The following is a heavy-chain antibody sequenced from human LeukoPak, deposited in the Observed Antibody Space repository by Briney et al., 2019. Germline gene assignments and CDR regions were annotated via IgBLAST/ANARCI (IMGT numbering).Heavy chain of an antibody. Sequence: SETLSLTCTVSGGSISSYYWSWIRQPPGKGLEWIGYIYYSESTNYNPSLKSRVTISVDTSKNQFSLKLSSVTAADTAVYYCASAYCSSTSCFDYWGQGTLVTVSS. J-gene: IGHJ4*02. D-gene: IGHD2-2*01. CDR2: IYYSEST. CDR1: GGSISSYY. CDR3: ASAYCSSTSCFDY. V-gene: IGHV4-59*01.